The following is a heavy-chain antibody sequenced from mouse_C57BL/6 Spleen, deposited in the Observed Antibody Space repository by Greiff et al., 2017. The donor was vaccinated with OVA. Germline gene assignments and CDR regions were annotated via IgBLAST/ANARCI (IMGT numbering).Heavy chain of an antibody. CDR3: AKGSTVVPYYYAMDY. CDR2: IYPRSGNT. J-gene: IGHJ4*01. V-gene: IGHV1-81*01. CDR1: GYTFTSYG. Sequence: VQLVESGAELARPGASVKLSCKASGYTFTSYGISWVKQRTGQGLEWIGEIYPRSGNTYYNEKFKGKATLTADKSSSTAYMELRSLTSEDSAVYFCAKGSTVVPYYYAMDYWGQGTSVTVSS. D-gene: IGHD1-1*01.